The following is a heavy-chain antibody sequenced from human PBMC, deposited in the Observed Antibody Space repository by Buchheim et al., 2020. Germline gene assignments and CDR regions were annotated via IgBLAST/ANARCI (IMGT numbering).Heavy chain of an antibody. Sequence: EVQLVESGGGVVQPGGSLRLSCEASGFTFSNFWMSWVRQATGKGLEWVANIKQDGGEKYYVDSMKGGFTISRDNAKNSLYLQLNSLRAEDTAVYYCARGKWVAAPPDVFDYWGQGTL. J-gene: IGHJ4*02. CDR3: ARGKWVAAPPDVFDY. D-gene: IGHD6-13*01. V-gene: IGHV3-7*01. CDR2: IKQDGGEK. CDR1: GFTFSNFW.